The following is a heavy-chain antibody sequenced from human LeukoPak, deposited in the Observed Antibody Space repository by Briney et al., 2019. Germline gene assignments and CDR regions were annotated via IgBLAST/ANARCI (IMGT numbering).Heavy chain of an antibody. CDR2: ISSSSYI. V-gene: IGHV3-21*01. CDR3: ARDYRPF. CDR1: GFTFSSSA. Sequence: GGSLRLSCAASGFTFSSSAMSWVRQAPGKGLEWVSSISSSSYIYYADSVKGRFTISRDNAKNSLYLQMNSLRAEDTAVYYCARDYRPFWGQGTLVTVSS. D-gene: IGHD1-14*01. J-gene: IGHJ4*02.